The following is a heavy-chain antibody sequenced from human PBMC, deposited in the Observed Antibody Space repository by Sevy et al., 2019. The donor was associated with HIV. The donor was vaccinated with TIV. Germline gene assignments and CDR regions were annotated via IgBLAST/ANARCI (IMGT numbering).Heavy chain of an antibody. V-gene: IGHV3-48*03. CDR1: GFTFSSYE. CDR3: ARDQVRFLEWSYGMDV. Sequence: GGSLRLSCAASGFTFSSYEMNWVRQAPGKGLEWVSYISSSGSTIYYADSVKGRFTISRDNAKNSLYLQMNILRAEDTAVYYCARDQVRFLEWSYGMDVWGQGTTVTVSS. J-gene: IGHJ6*02. CDR2: ISSSGSTI. D-gene: IGHD3-3*01.